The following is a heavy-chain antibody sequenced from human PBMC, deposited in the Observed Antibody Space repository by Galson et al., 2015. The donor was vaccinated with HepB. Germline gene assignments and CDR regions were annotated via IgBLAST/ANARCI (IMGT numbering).Heavy chain of an antibody. J-gene: IGHJ4*02. CDR3: ARQYYYDSGGYYSSSPKTYCDS. CDR1: GFIVSSSY. CDR2: TYSSGST. D-gene: IGHD3-22*01. V-gene: IGHV3-66*04. Sequence: SLRLSCAASGFIVSSSYVSWVRQAPGKGLEWVSVTYSSGSTYYADSVKGRFIVSRDNSKDTLHLQMNSLRGEDTAVYYCARQYYYDSGGYYSSSPKTYCDSWGQGTLVTVSS.